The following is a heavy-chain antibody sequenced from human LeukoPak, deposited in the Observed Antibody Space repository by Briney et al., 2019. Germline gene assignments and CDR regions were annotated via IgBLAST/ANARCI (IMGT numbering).Heavy chain of an antibody. Sequence: GGSLRLSCAASGFTFSSYWMSWVRQAPGKGLEWVANIKQDGSEKYYVDSVKGRFTISRDNVKNSLYLQMNSLRAEDTAVYYCARVSNYYDSSGYYYFDYWGQGTLVTVSS. D-gene: IGHD3-22*01. CDR2: IKQDGSEK. CDR3: ARVSNYYDSSGYYYFDY. J-gene: IGHJ4*02. V-gene: IGHV3-7*01. CDR1: GFTFSSYW.